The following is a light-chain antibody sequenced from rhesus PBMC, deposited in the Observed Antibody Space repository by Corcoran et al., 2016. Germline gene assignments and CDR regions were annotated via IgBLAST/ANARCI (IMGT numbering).Light chain of an antibody. Sequence: DIQMTQSPSSLSASVGDTVTITCRASQRIGSWLDWYQQKPGKAPKLLIYKASSLQRGVPSRVSGSGSGTDFLLTFISLQPEDFATYFCLQSNSSPLTFGGGTKVEIK. V-gene: IGKV1-22*01. CDR2: KAS. CDR1: QRIGSW. CDR3: LQSNSSPLT. J-gene: IGKJ4*01.